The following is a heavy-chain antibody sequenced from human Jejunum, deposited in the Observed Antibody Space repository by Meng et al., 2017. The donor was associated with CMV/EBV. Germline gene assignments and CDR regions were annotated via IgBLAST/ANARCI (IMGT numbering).Heavy chain of an antibody. V-gene: IGHV4-39*07. CDR2: LCYRDKN. CDR1: GGSITRSSYC. D-gene: IGHD2-15*01. Sequence: QRQLQESGPGLVKPSETVSLTCSVSGGSITRSSYCWGWIRQPPGKGLEWIGSLCYRDKNYYHPALKSRVTISVDTSNNQFSLTVNSVTAADTAIYYCATINCTTGNCYPYQFDYWGQGTLVTVSS. CDR3: ATINCTTGNCYPYQFDY. J-gene: IGHJ4*02.